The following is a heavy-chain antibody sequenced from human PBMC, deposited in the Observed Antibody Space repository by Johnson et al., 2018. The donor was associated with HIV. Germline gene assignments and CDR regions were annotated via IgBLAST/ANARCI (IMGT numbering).Heavy chain of an antibody. Sequence: VQLVESGGGLIQPGGSLRLSCAASGFTVSSNYMSWVRQAPGKGLEWVSVISGTGGSTNYADSVKGRFTISRDNSKNTLSLQMSSLRGEDTAVYYCAREPSGCSGGSCYSWGAFDIWGQGTMVTVSS. CDR2: ISGTGGST. D-gene: IGHD2-15*01. V-gene: IGHV3-53*01. CDR1: GFTVSSNY. J-gene: IGHJ3*02. CDR3: AREPSGCSGGSCYSWGAFDI.